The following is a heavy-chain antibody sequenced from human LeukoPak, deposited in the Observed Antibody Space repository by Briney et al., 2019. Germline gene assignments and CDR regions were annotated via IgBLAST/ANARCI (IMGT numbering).Heavy chain of an antibody. CDR1: GYTFTGYY. CDR3: ATLWFGELLSIDY. V-gene: IGHV1-2*02. CDR2: INPNSGGT. J-gene: IGHJ4*02. D-gene: IGHD3-10*01. Sequence: ASVKVSRKASGYTFTGYYMHWVRQAPGQGLEWMGWINPNSGGTNYAQKFQGRVTMTRDTSISTAYMELSGLRSDDTAVYYCATLWFGELLSIDYWGQGTLVTVSS.